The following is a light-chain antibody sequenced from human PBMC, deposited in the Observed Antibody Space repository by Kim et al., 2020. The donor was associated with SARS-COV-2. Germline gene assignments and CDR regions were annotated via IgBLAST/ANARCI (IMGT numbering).Light chain of an antibody. V-gene: IGLV1-44*01. Sequence: QSVLTQPPSPSGTPGQRITISCSGSTTNIGSNSVDWYQQLPGTAPKLLIYSNNLRPSGVPDRFSGSRSGTSASLAISGLQSEDEAVYFCATWDDSLNSWVFGGGTQLTVL. J-gene: IGLJ3*02. CDR3: ATWDDSLNSWV. CDR1: TTNIGSNS. CDR2: SNN.